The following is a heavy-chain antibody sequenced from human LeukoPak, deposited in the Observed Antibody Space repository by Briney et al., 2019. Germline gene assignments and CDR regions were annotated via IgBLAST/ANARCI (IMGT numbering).Heavy chain of an antibody. CDR2: ISAYNCNT. V-gene: IGHV1-18*01. CDR1: GYTFTSYG. Sequence: ASVKVSCKASGYTFTSYGISWVRQAPGQGLEWMGWISAYNCNTNYAQKLQGRVTMTTDTSTSTAYMELRSLRSDDTAVYYCASQYYTRGYFDYWGQGTLVTVSS. CDR3: ASQYYTRGYFDY. J-gene: IGHJ4*02. D-gene: IGHD1-26*01.